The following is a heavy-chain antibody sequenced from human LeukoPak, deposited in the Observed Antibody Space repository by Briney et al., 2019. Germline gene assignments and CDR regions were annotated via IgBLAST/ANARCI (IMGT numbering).Heavy chain of an antibody. CDR3: AKGAARLSLFTSFDY. CDR1: GFTFDDYA. D-gene: IGHD3-16*01. V-gene: IGHV3-9*03. J-gene: IGHJ4*02. CDR2: ISWNSGSI. Sequence: GRSLRLSCAASGFTFDDYAMHWVRQAPGKGLEWVSGISWNSGSIGYADSAKGRFTISRDNAKNSLYLQMNSLRPEDMALYYCAKGAARLSLFTSFDYWGQGTLVTVPS.